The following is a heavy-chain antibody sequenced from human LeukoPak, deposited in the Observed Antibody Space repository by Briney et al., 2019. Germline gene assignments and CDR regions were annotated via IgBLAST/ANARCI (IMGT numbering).Heavy chain of an antibody. Sequence: SETLSLTCTVSGGSVSSGSYYWSWIRQPPGKGLEWIGYIYYSGSTNYNPSLKSRVTISVDTSKSQFSLKLSSVTAADTAVYYCARAREFDFWSGKYYFDYWGQGTLVTVSS. J-gene: IGHJ4*02. D-gene: IGHD3-3*01. CDR3: ARAREFDFWSGKYYFDY. CDR1: GGSVSSGSYY. CDR2: IYYSGST. V-gene: IGHV4-61*01.